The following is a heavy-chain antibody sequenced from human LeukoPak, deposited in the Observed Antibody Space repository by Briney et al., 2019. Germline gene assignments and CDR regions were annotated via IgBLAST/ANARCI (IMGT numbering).Heavy chain of an antibody. D-gene: IGHD1-1*01. CDR1: GFTVSSNY. Sequence: PGGSLRLSCSASGFTVSSNYMSWVRQAPGKGLEWVSVIYSNGSTYYADSVKGRLTISRHNSKNTLYLQMTSLGAEDTAVYYCAANWNDDLLGAFDIWGQGTMVTVSS. V-gene: IGHV3-53*04. J-gene: IGHJ3*02. CDR2: IYSNGST. CDR3: AANWNDDLLGAFDI.